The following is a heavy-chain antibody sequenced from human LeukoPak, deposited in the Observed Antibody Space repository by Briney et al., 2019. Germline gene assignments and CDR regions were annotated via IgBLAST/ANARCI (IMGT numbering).Heavy chain of an antibody. Sequence: GGSLRLSCAASGFTFSSYWMSWVRQAPGKGLEWVANIKQDGSEKYYVDSVKGRFTISRDNAKNSLYLQMNSLGAEDTAVYYCARSAYGSGSYYLSYYYYYYMDVWGKGTTVTISS. CDR2: IKQDGSEK. CDR1: GFTFSSYW. D-gene: IGHD3-10*01. J-gene: IGHJ6*03. CDR3: ARSAYGSGSYYLSYYYYYYMDV. V-gene: IGHV3-7*01.